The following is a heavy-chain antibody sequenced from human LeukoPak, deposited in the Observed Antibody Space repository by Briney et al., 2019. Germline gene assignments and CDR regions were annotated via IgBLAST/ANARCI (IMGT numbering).Heavy chain of an antibody. J-gene: IGHJ4*02. CDR1: GFTFSTYA. CDR2: ISYDESSK. V-gene: IGHV3-30*04. D-gene: IGHD1-26*01. Sequence: GGSLRLSCADSGFTFSTYAMRWVRQAPGKGLEWVALISYDESSKYYADSVKGRFTISRDNSKNTLYLQMNSLRAEDTAVYYCARVRYSGSFLGGFDYWGQGTLVTVSS. CDR3: ARVRYSGSFLGGFDY.